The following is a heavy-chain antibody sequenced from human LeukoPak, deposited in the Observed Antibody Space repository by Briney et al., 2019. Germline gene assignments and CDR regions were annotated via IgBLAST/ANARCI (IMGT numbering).Heavy chain of an antibody. J-gene: IGHJ1*01. D-gene: IGHD4-17*01. V-gene: IGHV3-74*01. Sequence: PGGSLRLSCAASGFTFSSYWMHWVRQVPGKGLVWLSRFNNDGNITTYADSVKGRFTISRDNAKNMLYLQMNSLRAEDTAVYYCARDDGVRTEYFQHWGQGTLVTVSS. CDR3: ARDDGVRTEYFQH. CDR2: FNNDGNIT. CDR1: GFTFSSYW.